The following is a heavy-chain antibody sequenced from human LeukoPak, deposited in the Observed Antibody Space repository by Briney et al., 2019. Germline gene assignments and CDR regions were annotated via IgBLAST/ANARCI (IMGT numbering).Heavy chain of an antibody. V-gene: IGHV4-61*02. CDR1: GGSISSDDYY. CDR3: ARGGTLFDS. Sequence: SETLSLTCTEYGGSISSDDYYWNWIRQPAGRGLEWIGRIYTTGNTMYNPSLESRVSMSIDTSKNQVSLKVKSVTAADTAVYYCARGGTLFDSWGQGTLVTVSS. CDR2: IYTTGNT. J-gene: IGHJ4*02.